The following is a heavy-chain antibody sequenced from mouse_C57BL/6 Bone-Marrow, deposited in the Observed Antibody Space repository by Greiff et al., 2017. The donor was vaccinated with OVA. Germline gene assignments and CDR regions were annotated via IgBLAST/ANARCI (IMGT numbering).Heavy chain of an antibody. CDR2: IDPETGGT. J-gene: IGHJ4*01. Sequence: VQLQQSGAELVRPGASVTLSCTASGYTFTDYEMHWVKQTPVHGLDWIGAIDPETGGTAYNQKFKGKAILTADTSSRAAYMELRSLTSEDSAVYYGARGYSSSYAMDYWGQGTSVTVSS. D-gene: IGHD1-1*01. CDR3: ARGYSSSYAMDY. V-gene: IGHV1-15*01. CDR1: GYTFTDYE.